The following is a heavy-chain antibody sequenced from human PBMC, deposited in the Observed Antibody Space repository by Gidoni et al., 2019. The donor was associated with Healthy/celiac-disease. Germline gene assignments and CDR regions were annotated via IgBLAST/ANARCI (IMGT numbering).Heavy chain of an antibody. CDR2: IIPICGKA. Sequence: QVQLVQSGAEVKKPGSSVTVSCKASGGTFSSYAISWVRQAPGQGLEWMGGIIPICGKANYAQKFQGRVTITADKSTSTDYMELSSMRSEDTAVYYCARGDCSSNSCYYYYYYMDVWGKGTTVTVSS. CDR3: ARGDCSSNSCYYYYYYMDV. V-gene: IGHV1-69*06. D-gene: IGHD2-2*01. J-gene: IGHJ6*03. CDR1: GGTFSSYA.